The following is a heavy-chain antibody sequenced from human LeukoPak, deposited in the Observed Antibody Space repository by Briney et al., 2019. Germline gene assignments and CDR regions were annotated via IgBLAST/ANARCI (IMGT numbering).Heavy chain of an antibody. CDR1: GDSISRYY. D-gene: IGHD4-17*01. J-gene: IGHJ4*02. CDR2: IYYSGST. V-gene: IGHV4-59*01. Sequence: SETLSLTCTFSGDSISRYYWNWIRQPPGKGLEWIGYIYYSGSTNYNPSLKSRVTISVDTSKNQFSLKLTSVTAADTAVYYCARGTSGDPFDYWAREPWPPSPQ. CDR3: ARGTSGDPFDY.